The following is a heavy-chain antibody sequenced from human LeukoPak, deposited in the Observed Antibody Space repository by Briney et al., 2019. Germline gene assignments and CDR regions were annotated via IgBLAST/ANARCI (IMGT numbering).Heavy chain of an antibody. D-gene: IGHD3-10*01. CDR3: AREGYGSGSYFGY. Sequence: SETLSLTCTVSGYSISSGYYWGWIRQPPGKGLEWIGSIYHSGSTYYNPSLKSRVTISVDTSKNQFSLKLSSVTAADTAVYYCAREGYGSGSYFGYWGQGTLVTVSS. J-gene: IGHJ4*02. CDR1: GYSISSGYY. V-gene: IGHV4-38-2*02. CDR2: IYHSGST.